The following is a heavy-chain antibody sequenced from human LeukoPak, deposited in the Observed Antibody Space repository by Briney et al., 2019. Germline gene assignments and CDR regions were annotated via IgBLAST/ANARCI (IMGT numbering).Heavy chain of an antibody. CDR3: ARDLSSGWYFDY. J-gene: IGHJ4*02. CDR2: ISYDGSNK. Sequence: VGSLRLSCAASGFTFSRYAMHWVRQAPGKGLEWVAFISYDGSNKYYADSVKGRFTISRDNSKNTLYLQMNSLRAEDTAVYYCARDLSSGWYFDYWGQGTLVTVSS. CDR1: GFTFSRYA. V-gene: IGHV3-30*01. D-gene: IGHD6-19*01.